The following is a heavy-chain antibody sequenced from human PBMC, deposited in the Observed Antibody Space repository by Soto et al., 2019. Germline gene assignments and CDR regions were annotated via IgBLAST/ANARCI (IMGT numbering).Heavy chain of an antibody. J-gene: IGHJ3*02. Sequence: PGGTLTLSCAASGFTFSSYGMHWVRQAPGKGLEWVAVIWYDGSNKYYADPVKGRFTISRDNSKNTLYLQMNSPRADDTAVYYCARDFGPDFGRAGGAFDIWGQGTMVTVSS. CDR1: GFTFSSYG. CDR2: IWYDGSNK. CDR3: ARDFGPDFGRAGGAFDI. V-gene: IGHV3-33*01. D-gene: IGHD2-8*02.